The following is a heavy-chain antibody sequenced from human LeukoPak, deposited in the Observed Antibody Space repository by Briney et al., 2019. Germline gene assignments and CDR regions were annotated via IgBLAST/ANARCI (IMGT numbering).Heavy chain of an antibody. Sequence: GESLKISCKGSGYSFSSYGIAWVRQMPGKGLEWMGIIYPGDSDTRYSPSFQGQVTVSADRSISTAYLQWSSLKASDTAMYYCARRVDSGYSFDFWGQGSLVTVSS. V-gene: IGHV5-51*01. CDR2: IYPGDSDT. CDR3: ARRVDSGYSFDF. J-gene: IGHJ4*02. CDR1: GYSFSSYG. D-gene: IGHD3-22*01.